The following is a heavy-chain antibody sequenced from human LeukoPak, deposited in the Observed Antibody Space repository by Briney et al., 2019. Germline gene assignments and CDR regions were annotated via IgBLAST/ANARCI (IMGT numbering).Heavy chain of an antibody. Sequence: GWSLRLSCTTCGLRFSRYNFNWVRQAPGKGLEWLSYISTTSETIFYGDSVKGRFNISRDNAKNLLYLQMNSLRAEDTAVYFCATYHDTTGYFKEAFEMWGQGTFVTVSS. CDR2: ISTTSETI. D-gene: IGHD3-22*01. J-gene: IGHJ3*02. CDR3: ATYHDTTGYFKEAFEM. CDR1: GLRFSRYN. V-gene: IGHV3-48*01.